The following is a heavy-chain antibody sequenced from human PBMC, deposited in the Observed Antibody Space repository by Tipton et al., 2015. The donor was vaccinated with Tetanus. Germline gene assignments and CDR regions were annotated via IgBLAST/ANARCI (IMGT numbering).Heavy chain of an antibody. V-gene: IGHV3-30*03. D-gene: IGHD3-10*01. Sequence: SLRLSCAASGFSFSSYGMHWVRQAPGKGLDWVSLISSDGSDTYSADSVKGRFTISRDNSKNTLYLQMNSLRAEDTAVYYCARSTGSGNYFDNWGQGILVAVSS. CDR3: ARSTGSGNYFDN. CDR2: ISSDGSDT. J-gene: IGHJ4*02. CDR1: GFSFSSYG.